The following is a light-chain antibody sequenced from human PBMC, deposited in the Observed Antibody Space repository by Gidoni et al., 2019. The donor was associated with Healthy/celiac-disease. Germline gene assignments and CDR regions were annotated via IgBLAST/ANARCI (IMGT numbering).Light chain of an antibody. J-gene: IGLJ1*01. Sequence: YELTQPPQVSVSPGQTARITCSGDALPKQYAYWYQQKPGQAPVLVIYKDSERPSGIPERFSGSSSGTTVTLTISGVQAEDEADYYCQSADSSGTYVFGTGTKITVL. CDR2: KDS. V-gene: IGLV3-25*02. CDR1: ALPKQY. CDR3: QSADSSGTYV.